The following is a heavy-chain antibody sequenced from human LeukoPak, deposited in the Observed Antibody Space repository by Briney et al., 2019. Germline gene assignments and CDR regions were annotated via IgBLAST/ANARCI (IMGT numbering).Heavy chain of an antibody. CDR1: GYTFTHYG. D-gene: IGHD2-8*01. CDR3: AKGPNDYGDY. Sequence: GGSLRLSCVISGYTFTHYGFHWVRQAPGKGLEWVAFIRYDGSNKYYADSVKGRFTISRDNSKNTLYLQMNSLRAEDTAVYYCAKGPNDYGDYWGQGTLVTVSS. J-gene: IGHJ4*02. CDR2: IRYDGSNK. V-gene: IGHV3-30*02.